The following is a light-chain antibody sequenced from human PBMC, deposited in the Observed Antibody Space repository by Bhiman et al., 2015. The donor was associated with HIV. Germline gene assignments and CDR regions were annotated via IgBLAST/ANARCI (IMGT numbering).Light chain of an antibody. CDR2: DVS. V-gene: IGLV2-14*01. CDR1: SSDVGGYNY. J-gene: IGLJ2*01. Sequence: QSALTQPASVSGSPGQSITISCTGTSSDVGGYNYVSWYQQHPGNAPKLMIYDVSKRPSGVSNRFSGSKSGNAASLTISGLQAEDEADYYCSSYTSSSTLLFGGGTKLTVL. CDR3: SSYTSSSTLL.